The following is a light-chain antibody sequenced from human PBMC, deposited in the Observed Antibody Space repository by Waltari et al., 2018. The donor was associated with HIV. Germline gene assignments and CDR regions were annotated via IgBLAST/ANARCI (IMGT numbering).Light chain of an antibody. CDR1: QAISNY. Sequence: DIQMTQSPSPRSASVGDRVTITCRASQAISNYLAWYQQKPGNVPKVLIYGTSSLQSGVPSRLTGSGSGTEFTLTISSLQPEDVATYYCQSYKSAPFTFGGGTRVEIK. J-gene: IGKJ4*01. CDR3: QSYKSAPFT. CDR2: GTS. V-gene: IGKV1-27*01.